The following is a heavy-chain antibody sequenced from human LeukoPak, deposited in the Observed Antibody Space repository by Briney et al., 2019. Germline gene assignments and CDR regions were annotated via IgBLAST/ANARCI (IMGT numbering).Heavy chain of an antibody. CDR2: ISSSSSYI. V-gene: IGHV3-21*01. CDR3: AREYSSSSGYYYYYMDV. J-gene: IGHJ6*03. CDR1: GFTFSSYS. D-gene: IGHD6-6*01. Sequence: GGSLRLSCAASGFTFSSYSMNWVRQAPGKGLEWVSSISSSSSYIYYADSVKGRFTISRDNAKNSLYLHMNSLRAEDTAVYYCAREYSSSSGYYYYYMDVWGKGTTVTVSS.